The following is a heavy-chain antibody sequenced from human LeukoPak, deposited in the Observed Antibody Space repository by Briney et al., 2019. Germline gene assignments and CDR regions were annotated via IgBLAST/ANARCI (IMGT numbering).Heavy chain of an antibody. CDR3: AKQEWLAPYFDY. D-gene: IGHD6-19*01. V-gene: IGHV3-23*01. J-gene: IGHJ4*02. CDR1: GFTFNNYA. Sequence: GGSLRLSCVASGFTFNNYAMHWVRQAPGKGLEWVSSISDDVATTYYADSVKGRLTTSRDKSKNTLYLQMNSLRAEDTAVYYCAKQEWLAPYFDYWGQGTLVTVSS. CDR2: ISDDVATT.